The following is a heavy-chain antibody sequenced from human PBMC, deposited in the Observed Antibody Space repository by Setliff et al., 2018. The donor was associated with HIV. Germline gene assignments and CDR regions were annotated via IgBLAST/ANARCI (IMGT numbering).Heavy chain of an antibody. J-gene: IGHJ6*02. V-gene: IGHV4-38-2*02. CDR3: ARAMRGVVVTNMYYYYGMDV. CDR2: IYHSGST. CDR1: GYSISSGYY. D-gene: IGHD2-21*02. Sequence: SETLSLTCTASGYSISSGYYWGWIRQPPGKGLEWIGSIYHSGSTYYNPSLKSRVTISVDTSKNQFSLKLSSVTAADTAVYYGARAMRGVVVTNMYYYYGMDVWGQGTTVTVSS.